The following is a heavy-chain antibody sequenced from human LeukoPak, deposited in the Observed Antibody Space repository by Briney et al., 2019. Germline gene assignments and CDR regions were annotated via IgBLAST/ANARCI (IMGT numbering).Heavy chain of an antibody. CDR2: ISNNGGST. CDR1: GFTFSRYS. CDR3: ARTSIAAREADY. V-gene: IGHV3-64*01. J-gene: IGHJ4*02. D-gene: IGHD6-6*01. Sequence: GGALRLSCAASGFTFSRYSMHWVRQAPGKGLEYVSAISNNGGSTYYAKSVKGRFTISRDNSKNTLYLQMGSLRAEDMAVYYCARTSIAAREADYWGQGTLVTVSS.